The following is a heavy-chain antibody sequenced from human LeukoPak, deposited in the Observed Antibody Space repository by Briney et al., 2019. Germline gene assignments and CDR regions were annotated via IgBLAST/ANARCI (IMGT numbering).Heavy chain of an antibody. CDR3: AYSSSWYPGWFDP. V-gene: IGHV1-8*01. CDR1: GYTFTSYD. J-gene: IGHJ5*02. D-gene: IGHD6-13*01. Sequence: ASVKVSCKASGYTFTSYDINWVRQATGQGLEWMGWMNPNSGNTGYAQKFQGRVTMTRNTSISTAYMELSSLRSEDTAVYYCAYSSSWYPGWFDPWGQGTLVTVSS. CDR2: MNPNSGNT.